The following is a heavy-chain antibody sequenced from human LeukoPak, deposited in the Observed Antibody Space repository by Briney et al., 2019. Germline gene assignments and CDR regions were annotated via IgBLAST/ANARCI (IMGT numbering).Heavy chain of an antibody. V-gene: IGHV4-34*01. CDR1: GGSFSVYF. CDR2: ISHTGTT. J-gene: IGHJ6*02. Sequence: PSETLSLTCSVYGGSFSVYFWTWVRQPPGKGLEWIGEISHTGTTSYNPSLKSRIIISVDTSKNQFSLDIHSVTAADTAVYYCARDRRYYDTSGTVYYDAMDVWGQGTTVTVSS. CDR3: ARDRRYYDTSGTVYYDAMDV. D-gene: IGHD3-22*01.